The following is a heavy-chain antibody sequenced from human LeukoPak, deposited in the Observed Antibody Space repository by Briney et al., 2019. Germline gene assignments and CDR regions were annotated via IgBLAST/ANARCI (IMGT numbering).Heavy chain of an antibody. CDR3: ARPNGDYVGDYFDY. D-gene: IGHD4-17*01. J-gene: IGHJ4*02. CDR1: GYTFTSYG. V-gene: IGHV1-18*04. Sequence: GASVKVSCKASGYTFTSYGITWVRQAPEQGLEWMGWISAYNGNTNYAQKLQGRVTMTTDTSTSTAYMELRSLGSDDTAVYYCARPNGDYVGDYFDYWGQGTLVTVSS. CDR2: ISAYNGNT.